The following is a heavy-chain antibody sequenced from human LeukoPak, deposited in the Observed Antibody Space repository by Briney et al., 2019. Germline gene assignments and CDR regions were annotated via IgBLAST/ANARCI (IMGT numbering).Heavy chain of an antibody. J-gene: IGHJ4*02. CDR1: GGSFSGYY. CDR3: ARGGIAARPSY. D-gene: IGHD6-6*01. Sequence: PSETLSLTCAVYGGSFSGYYWSWIRQPPGKGLEWIGEVNHSGSTNYSPSLKSRVTISVDTSKNQFSLKLSSVTAADTAVYYCARGGIAARPSYWGQGTLVTVSP. CDR2: VNHSGST. V-gene: IGHV4-34*01.